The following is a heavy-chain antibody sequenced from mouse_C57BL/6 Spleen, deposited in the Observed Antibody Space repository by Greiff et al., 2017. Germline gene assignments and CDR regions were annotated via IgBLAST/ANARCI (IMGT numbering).Heavy chain of an antibody. D-gene: IGHD2-1*01. Sequence: VKLQQPGAELVRPGSSVKLSCKASGYTFTSYWMHWVKQRPIQGLEWIGNIDPSDSETHYNQKFKDKATLTVDKSSSTAYMQLSSLTSEDSAVYYCARGGNWDYWGQGTTLTVSS. CDR1: GYTFTSYW. V-gene: IGHV1-52*01. CDR2: IDPSDSET. CDR3: ARGGNWDY. J-gene: IGHJ2*01.